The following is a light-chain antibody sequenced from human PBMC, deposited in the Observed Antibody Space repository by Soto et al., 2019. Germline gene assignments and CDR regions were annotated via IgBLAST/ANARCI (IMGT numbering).Light chain of an antibody. CDR1: QSINNK. Sequence: EIKLTQSPATLSVSPGESATLSCRASQSINNKLAWYQQKPGQAPRLLIYATSARATGVPARFSGSGTGTEFTHTISCLQSEDCAVYYCQQYDNWPPTTFGQGTKVDIK. V-gene: IGKV3-15*01. J-gene: IGKJ1*01. CDR2: ATS. CDR3: QQYDNWPPTT.